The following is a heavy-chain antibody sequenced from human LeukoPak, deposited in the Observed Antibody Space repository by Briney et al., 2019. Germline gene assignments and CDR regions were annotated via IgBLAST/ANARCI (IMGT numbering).Heavy chain of an antibody. CDR3: KSGGAAPGSFDY. V-gene: IGHV3-7*01. CDR2: IKQDGSEK. Sequence: GGSLRLSCAASGFTFSSYWMSWVRQAPGKGLEWVANIKQDGSEKYYVDSVKGRFTISRDNAKNSLYLQLNSLRVKDTAVYYCKSGGAAPGSFDYWGQGTLVTVSP. J-gene: IGHJ4*02. D-gene: IGHD1-1*01. CDR1: GFTFSSYW.